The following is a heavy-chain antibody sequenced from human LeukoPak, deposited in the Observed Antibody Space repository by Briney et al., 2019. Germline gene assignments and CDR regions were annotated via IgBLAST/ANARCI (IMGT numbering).Heavy chain of an antibody. V-gene: IGHV4-59*08. D-gene: IGHD3-22*01. Sequence: SETLSLTCTVSGGSISSYYWSWIRQPPGKGLEWIGYIYYSGSTNYNPSLKSRVTISVDTSKNQFSLKLSSVTAADTAVYYCARGHDSSGYYPNWFDPWGQGTLVTVSS. CDR2: IYYSGST. J-gene: IGHJ5*02. CDR3: ARGHDSSGYYPNWFDP. CDR1: GGSISSYY.